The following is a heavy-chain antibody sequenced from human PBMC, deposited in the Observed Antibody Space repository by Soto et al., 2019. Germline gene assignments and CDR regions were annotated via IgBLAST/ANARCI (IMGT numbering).Heavy chain of an antibody. CDR3: ARDLRAVGMASRFDP. V-gene: IGHV3-11*01. Sequence: QVQLVESGGGLVKPGGSLRLSCEASGFTFGDYYMTWIRQAPGKGLVWVSFIGNRGTGIYYADSVKGRFTIFRDNAKNSWYLQMNSLRAEDTAMYYCARDLRAVGMASRFDPWGQGTLVTVSS. D-gene: IGHD6-13*01. CDR2: IGNRGTGI. CDR1: GFTFGDYY. J-gene: IGHJ5*02.